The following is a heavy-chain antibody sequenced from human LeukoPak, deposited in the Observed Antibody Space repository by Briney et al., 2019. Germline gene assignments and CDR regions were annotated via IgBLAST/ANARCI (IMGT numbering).Heavy chain of an antibody. CDR2: ISYDGSNK. CDR3: ARDLYDFWSGYGSNFDY. V-gene: IGHV3-30*03. Sequence: XLSXXASGFTFSSYGMHWVRQAPGKGLEWVAVISYDGSNKYYADSVKVRFTISRDNSKNTLYLQMNSLRAEDTAVYYCARDLYDFWSGYGSNFDYWGQGTLVTVSS. J-gene: IGHJ4*02. D-gene: IGHD3-3*01. CDR1: GFTFSSYG.